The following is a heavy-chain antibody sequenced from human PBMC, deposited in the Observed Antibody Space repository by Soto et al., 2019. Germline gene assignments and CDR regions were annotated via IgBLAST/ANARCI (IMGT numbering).Heavy chain of an antibody. J-gene: IGHJ4*02. CDR3: ARDPREGVYFDC. D-gene: IGHD1-26*01. CDR1: GGTFSSYT. V-gene: IGHV1-69*08. Sequence: QVQLVQSGAEVKKPGSSVKVSCKASGGTFSSYTISWVRQAPGQGLEWMGRIIPILGIANYAQKFQGRVTITADKSTSTAYVELSSLRSEDTAVYYCARDPREGVYFDCWGQGTLVTVSS. CDR2: IIPILGIA.